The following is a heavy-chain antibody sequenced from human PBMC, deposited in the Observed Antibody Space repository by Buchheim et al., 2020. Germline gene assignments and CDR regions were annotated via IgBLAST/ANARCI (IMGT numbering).Heavy chain of an antibody. D-gene: IGHD6-13*01. V-gene: IGHV3-11*01. Sequence: QVQLVESGGGLVKPGGSLRLSCAASGFTFSDHYMSWIRQAPGKGLECVSYISISGSTTHYVDSVKGRFTISRDDAKNSLFLQMNSLRAEDTAVYYCARDHVAAGLIFDYWGQGTL. CDR3: ARDHVAAGLIFDY. CDR1: GFTFSDHY. J-gene: IGHJ4*02. CDR2: ISISGSTT.